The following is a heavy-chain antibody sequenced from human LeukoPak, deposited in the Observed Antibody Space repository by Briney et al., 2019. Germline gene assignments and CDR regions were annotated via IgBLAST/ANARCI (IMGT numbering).Heavy chain of an antibody. CDR1: GFTFSSYW. Sequence: GGSLRLSCEASGFTFSSYWMSWVRQAPGKGLEWVANIKGDGSEIYYVDSLKGRFTIFRDNARNSLYLQMNSLRVEDTAVYYCARDLERNSESGLDPWGQGTLVTVSS. CDR3: ARDLERNSESGLDP. D-gene: IGHD1-26*01. CDR2: IKGDGSEI. J-gene: IGHJ5*02. V-gene: IGHV3-7*01.